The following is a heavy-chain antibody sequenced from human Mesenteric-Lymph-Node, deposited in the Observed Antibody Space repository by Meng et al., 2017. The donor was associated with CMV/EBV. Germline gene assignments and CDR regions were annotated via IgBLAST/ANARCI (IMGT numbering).Heavy chain of an antibody. J-gene: IGHJ4*02. CDR3: ARRAIYTAYELDY. V-gene: IGHV1-2*06. Sequence: KTSGYSFTGYYFNWVRQAPGQGLEWMGRINPSSGGTNYAQKFQGRVTMTRDTSISTAYLDLNSLRSDDTAVYYCARRAIYTAYELDYWGQGTLVTVSS. D-gene: IGHD2-2*02. CDR1: GYSFTGYY. CDR2: INPSSGGT.